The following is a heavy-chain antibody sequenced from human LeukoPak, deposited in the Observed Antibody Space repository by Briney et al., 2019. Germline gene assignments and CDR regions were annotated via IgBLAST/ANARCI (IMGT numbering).Heavy chain of an antibody. CDR2: IYHSGST. Sequence: SETLSLTCSVSGGSMKSYYWGWIRQPPGKGLEWIGSIYHSGSTYYNPSLKSRVTISVDTSKNQFSLKLSSVTAADTAVYYCARDSRRNMVRGGNFDYWGQGTLVTVSS. V-gene: IGHV4-38-2*02. J-gene: IGHJ4*02. CDR3: ARDSRRNMVRGGNFDY. D-gene: IGHD3-10*01. CDR1: GGSMKSYY.